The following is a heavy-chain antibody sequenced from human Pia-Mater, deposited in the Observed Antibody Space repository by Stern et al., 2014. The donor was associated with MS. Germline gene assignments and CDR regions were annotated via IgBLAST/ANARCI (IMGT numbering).Heavy chain of an antibody. Sequence: EVQLEESGAEVKKPGESLKISCKGSGYSFTSYWIGWVRQMPGKGLEWMGIIYPGDSDTRYSPSFQGQVTISADKSISTAYLQWSSLKASDTAMYYCARQGGQGYYGSGSHDYWGQGTLVTVSS. CDR2: IYPGDSDT. V-gene: IGHV5-51*01. CDR3: ARQGGQGYYGSGSHDY. J-gene: IGHJ4*02. D-gene: IGHD3-10*01. CDR1: GYSFTSYW.